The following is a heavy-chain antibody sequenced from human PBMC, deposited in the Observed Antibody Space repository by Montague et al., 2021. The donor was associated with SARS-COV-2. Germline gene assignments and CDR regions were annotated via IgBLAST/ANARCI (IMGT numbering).Heavy chain of an antibody. CDR3: ARVLPDPVRTQYAFDI. CDR2: IYSSGSD. V-gene: IGHV4-4*07. CDR1: GGSINDYY. Sequence: SETLSLTCTVSGGSINDYYWTWVRQPAGEGLEWIGRIYSSGSDXXXPXXXXRVTMSLDTSKNQFSLNVNSVTAADTAVYYCARVLPDPVRTQYAFDIWGQGTLVTVSS. J-gene: IGHJ3*02.